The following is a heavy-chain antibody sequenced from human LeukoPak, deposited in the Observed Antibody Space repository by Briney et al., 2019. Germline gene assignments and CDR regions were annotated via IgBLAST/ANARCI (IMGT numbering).Heavy chain of an antibody. CDR3: ARKGVSDLYYFDS. J-gene: IGHJ4*02. Sequence: PSETLSLTCTVSGGSIGSYYWSWIRLPPGKGLEGMGNIYYSGSTNYNSSLKSRVTISVDTSKNQISLKLRSVTAADTAVYYCARKGVSDLYYFDSWGQGTLVTVSS. D-gene: IGHD3-16*01. CDR1: GGSIGSYY. CDR2: IYYSGST. V-gene: IGHV4-59*08.